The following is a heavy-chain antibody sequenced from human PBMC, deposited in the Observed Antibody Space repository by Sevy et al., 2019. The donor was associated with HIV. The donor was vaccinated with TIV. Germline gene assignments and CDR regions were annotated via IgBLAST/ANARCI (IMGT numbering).Heavy chain of an antibody. Sequence: SETLSLTCTVSGGSMSSYFWSWIRQPPGKGLEWIGYIYYTGTTNYNPSLKCRLTMSLDTSKNRFSLKLTAVTAADTAVYYCARDSVLSPRVFDSWGQGTLVTVSS. CDR3: ARDSVLSPRVFDS. CDR2: IYYTGTT. CDR1: GGSMSSYF. J-gene: IGHJ4*02. V-gene: IGHV4-59*01. D-gene: IGHD3-10*01.